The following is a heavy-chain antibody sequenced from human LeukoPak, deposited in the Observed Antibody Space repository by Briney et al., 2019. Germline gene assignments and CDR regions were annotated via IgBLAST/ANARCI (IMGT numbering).Heavy chain of an antibody. D-gene: IGHD6-13*01. J-gene: IGHJ4*02. V-gene: IGHV4-34*01. CDR1: GGSFSGYY. Sequence: SETLSLTCAVYGGSFSGYYWSWIRQPPGKGLEWIGEINHSGSTNYNPSLKSRVTISVDTSKNQFSLKLSSVTAADTAVYYCARGSSSNSWYFDYWGQGTLVTVSS. CDR3: ARGSSSNSWYFDY. CDR2: INHSGST.